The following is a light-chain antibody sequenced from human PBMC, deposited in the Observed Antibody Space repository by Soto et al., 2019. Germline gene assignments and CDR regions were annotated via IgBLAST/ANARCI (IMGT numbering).Light chain of an antibody. V-gene: IGKV3-15*01. CDR1: RTVHTN. Sequence: EMTQTPEAVSASPGPRHTHSYRASRTVHTNVAWYQHKPGQATRLLIYGASFRATGMPARFSGSGFGTEFTLTISSLQSEECAVDYCKEYNNWPITVGDGTRLDIK. CDR2: GAS. CDR3: KEYNNWPIT. J-gene: IGKJ5*01.